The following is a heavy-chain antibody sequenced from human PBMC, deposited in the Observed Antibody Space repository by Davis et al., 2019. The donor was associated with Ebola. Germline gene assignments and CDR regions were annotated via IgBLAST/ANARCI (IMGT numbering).Heavy chain of an antibody. CDR1: GGTFSSYA. J-gene: IGHJ3*02. CDR3: WGGRDAFDI. V-gene: IGHV1-69*13. CDR2: IIPIFGTA. D-gene: IGHD3-16*01. Sequence: AASVQVSCKASGGTFSSYAISWVRQAPGQGLEWMGGIIPIFGTANYAQKFQDRVTITADESTSTAYMELSSLKAEDTAVYYCWGGRDAFDIWGQGTMVTVSS.